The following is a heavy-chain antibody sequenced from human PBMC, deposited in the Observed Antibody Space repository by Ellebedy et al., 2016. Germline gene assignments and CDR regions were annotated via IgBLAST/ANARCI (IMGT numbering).Heavy chain of an antibody. J-gene: IGHJ3*02. CDR1: GGSISSGDYY. Sequence: SETLSLTXTVSGGSISSGDYYWSWIRQPPGKGLEWIGYIYYSGSTYYNPSLKSRVTISVDTSKNQFSLKLSSVTAADTAVYYCARGGDGSGYAFPRGRDAFDIWGQGTMVTVSS. D-gene: IGHD3-22*01. V-gene: IGHV4-30-4*01. CDR3: ARGGDGSGYAFPRGRDAFDI. CDR2: IYYSGST.